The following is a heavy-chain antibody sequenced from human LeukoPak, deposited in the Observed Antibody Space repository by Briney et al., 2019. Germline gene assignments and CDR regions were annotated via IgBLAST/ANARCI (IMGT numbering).Heavy chain of an antibody. CDR1: GGSISSYY. Sequence: SETLSLTCTASGGSISSYYWSWIRQPPGKGLEWIGYIYYSGSTNYNPSLKSRVTISVDTSKNQFSLKLSSVTAADTAVYYCARAHAERWLQPYFDYWGQGTLVTVSS. V-gene: IGHV4-59*01. D-gene: IGHD5-24*01. J-gene: IGHJ4*02. CDR3: ARAHAERWLQPYFDY. CDR2: IYYSGST.